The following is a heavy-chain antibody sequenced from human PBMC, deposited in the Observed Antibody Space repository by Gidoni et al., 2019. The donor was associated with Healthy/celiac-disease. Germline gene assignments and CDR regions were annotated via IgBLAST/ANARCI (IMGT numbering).Heavy chain of an antibody. Sequence: EVQLVESGGGLIQPGGSLRLSCAASGFTVSSNYMSWVRQAPGKGLEWVSVIYSGGSTYYADSVKGRFTISRDNSKNTLYLQMNSLRAEDTAVYYCARANPPGRDSSGYYYYFDYWGQGTLVTVSS. V-gene: IGHV3-53*01. J-gene: IGHJ4*02. D-gene: IGHD3-22*01. CDR3: ARANPPGRDSSGYYYYFDY. CDR2: IYSGGST. CDR1: GFTVSSNY.